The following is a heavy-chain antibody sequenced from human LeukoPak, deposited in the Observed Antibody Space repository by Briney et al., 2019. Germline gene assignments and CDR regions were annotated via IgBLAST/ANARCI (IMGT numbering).Heavy chain of an antibody. V-gene: IGHV3-33*01. CDR1: GFTFSSYG. CDR2: IWYDGSNK. J-gene: IGHJ4*02. CDR3: ARDLAHIVVVTAIRGFDY. Sequence: GGSLRLSCAASGFTFSSYGMQWVRQAPGKGLEWVAVIWYDGSNKYYADSVKGRSTISRDNCKNTLYLQMNSLRAEDTAVYYCARDLAHIVVVTAIRGFDYWGQGTLVTVSS. D-gene: IGHD2-21*02.